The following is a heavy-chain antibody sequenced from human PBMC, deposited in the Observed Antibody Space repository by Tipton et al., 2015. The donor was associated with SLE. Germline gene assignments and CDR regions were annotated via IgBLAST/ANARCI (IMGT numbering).Heavy chain of an antibody. CDR1: GGSIGSYY. J-gene: IGHJ4*02. V-gene: IGHV4-59*01. CDR2: IYYSGST. CDR3: ARDGYSYPFDY. Sequence: LRLSCTDSGGSIGSYYWSWIRQPPGKGLEWIGYIYYSGSTNYNPSLKSRVTISVDTSKNQFSLKLSSVTAADTAVYYCARDGYSYPFDYWGQGTLVTVSS. D-gene: IGHD5-18*01.